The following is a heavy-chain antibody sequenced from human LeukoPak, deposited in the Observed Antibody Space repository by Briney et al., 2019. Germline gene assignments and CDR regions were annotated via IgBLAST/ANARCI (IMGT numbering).Heavy chain of an antibody. V-gene: IGHV3-23*01. CDR2: ISGSGGST. CDR1: GFTFSSYA. J-gene: IGHJ6*02. CDR3: ARGEAYYYDSSGYPGMDV. D-gene: IGHD3-22*01. Sequence: GGSLRLSCAASGFTFSSYAMSWVRQAPGKGLEWVSAISGSGGSTYYADSVKGRFTISRDNAKNSLYLQMNSLRAEDTAVYYCARGEAYYYDSSGYPGMDVWGQGTTVTVSS.